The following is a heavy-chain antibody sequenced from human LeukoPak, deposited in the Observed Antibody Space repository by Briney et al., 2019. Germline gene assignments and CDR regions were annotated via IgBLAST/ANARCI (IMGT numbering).Heavy chain of an antibody. J-gene: IGHJ5*02. CDR3: AKMGAHYDSSGYSRWFEP. Sequence: PSETLSLTCTVSGGSISPYVWHWIRQPPGKGLEWIGYIYSDETTNYNPSLKGRVTISLDWSKSQFSLELNSVTAADTAVYYCAKMGAHYDSSGYSRWFEPWGQGTLVTVSS. CDR2: IYSDETT. D-gene: IGHD3-22*01. CDR1: GGSISPYV. V-gene: IGHV4-4*09.